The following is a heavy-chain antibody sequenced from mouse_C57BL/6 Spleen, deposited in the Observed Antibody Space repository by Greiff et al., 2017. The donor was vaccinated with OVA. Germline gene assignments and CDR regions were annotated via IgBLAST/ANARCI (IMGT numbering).Heavy chain of an antibody. CDR2: INPYNGGT. Sequence: EVQLQQSGPVLVKPGASVKMSCKASGYTFTDYYMNWVKQSHGKSLEWIGVINPYNGGTSYNQKLKGKATLTVDKSSSTAYMELNSLTSDDSAVYYCAKNIRAWFAYWGQGTLVTVSA. CDR3: AKNIRAWFAY. CDR1: GYTFTDYY. J-gene: IGHJ3*01. V-gene: IGHV1-19*01.